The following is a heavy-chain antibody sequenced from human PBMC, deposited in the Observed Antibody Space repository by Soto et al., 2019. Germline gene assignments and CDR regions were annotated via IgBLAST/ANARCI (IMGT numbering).Heavy chain of an antibody. CDR2: ISSSGTGT. J-gene: IGHJ4*02. D-gene: IGHD4-17*01. Sequence: GGSLRLSCAASGFTFSSCEMHWVRQAPGKGLEWISYISSSGTGTYYADSVRGRFTMSRDNTKNSVSLQMYSLRAEDTAIYYCVRDLHEPLAADALREANWGQGTQVTVSS. CDR3: VRDLHEPLAADALREAN. V-gene: IGHV3-48*03. CDR1: GFTFSSCE.